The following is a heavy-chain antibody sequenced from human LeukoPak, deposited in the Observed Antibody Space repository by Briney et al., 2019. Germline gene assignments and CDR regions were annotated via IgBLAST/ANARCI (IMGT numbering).Heavy chain of an antibody. CDR3: ARARPFRYSGYDLYYMDV. CDR2: IIPILGTA. D-gene: IGHD5-12*01. V-gene: IGHV1-69*04. CDR1: GDTFSSYA. Sequence: GASVKVSCKASGDTFSSYAISWVRQAPGQGLEWMGRIIPILGTANYAQKFQGRVTITADKSTSTAYMELSSLRSEDTAVYYCARARPFRYSGYDLYYMDVWGKGTTVTVSS. J-gene: IGHJ6*03.